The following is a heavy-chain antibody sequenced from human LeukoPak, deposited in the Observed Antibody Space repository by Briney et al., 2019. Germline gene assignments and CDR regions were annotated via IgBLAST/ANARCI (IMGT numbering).Heavy chain of an antibody. CDR1: GFTFSSYS. J-gene: IGHJ4*02. CDR2: ISSSSSYI. CDR3: ARDPGYSYGFDY. D-gene: IGHD5-18*01. V-gene: IGHV3-21*01. Sequence: GGSLRLSCVASGFTFSSYSMNWVRQAPGKGLEWVSSISSSSSYIYYADSVKGRFTISRDNAKDSLYLQMNSLRAEDTAVYYCARDPGYSYGFDYWGQGTLVTVSS.